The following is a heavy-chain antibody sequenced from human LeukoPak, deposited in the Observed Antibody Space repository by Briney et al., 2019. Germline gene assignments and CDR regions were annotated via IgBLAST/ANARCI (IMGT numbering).Heavy chain of an antibody. V-gene: IGHV3-73*01. J-gene: IGHJ4*02. CDR3: ARDLNPGPLDY. CDR2: IRSKANSYAT. CDR1: GFTFSGST. Sequence: GGSLRLSCAASGFTFSGSTMHWVRQASGKGLEWVGRIRSKANSYATTYAASVKGRFAISRDDSKNTAYLQMNSLRAEDTAVYYCARDLNPGPLDYWGQGTLVTVSS.